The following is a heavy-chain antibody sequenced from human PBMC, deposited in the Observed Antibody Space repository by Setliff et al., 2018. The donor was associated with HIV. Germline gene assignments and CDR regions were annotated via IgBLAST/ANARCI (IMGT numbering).Heavy chain of an antibody. CDR1: GGSLNRYY. CDR3: ARRGWNAYKAFDY. CDR2: IYYSGGT. Sequence: SETLSLTCSVSGGSLNRYYWSWIRQAPGKGLEWLGYIYYSGGTNFNSHPSLKSRLTILVDTSKNQFSLRLSSVTAADTAVYYCARRGWNAYKAFDYWGQGTLVTVSS. J-gene: IGHJ4*02. V-gene: IGHV4-59*12. D-gene: IGHD1-1*01.